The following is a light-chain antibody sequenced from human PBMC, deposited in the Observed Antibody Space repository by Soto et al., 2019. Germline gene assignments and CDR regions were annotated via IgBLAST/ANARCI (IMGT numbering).Light chain of an antibody. CDR3: QQRDSWPVT. V-gene: IGKV3-11*01. CDR2: AAS. J-gene: IGKJ4*01. Sequence: EIVLTQSPATVSLSPGERATLSCRASQSVNTIVAWYQQKPGQAPRLLIYAASNRAPGIPARFSGSGSGTDFTLTISSLQSEDSAVYYCQQRDSWPVTFGGGTKVDIK. CDR1: QSVNTI.